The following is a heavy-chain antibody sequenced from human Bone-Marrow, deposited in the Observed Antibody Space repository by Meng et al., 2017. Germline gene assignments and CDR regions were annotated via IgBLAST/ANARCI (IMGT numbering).Heavy chain of an antibody. CDR1: GYTFTSYA. CDR2: INPNSGGT. Sequence: QVQVLQSGADVKKPGASVKVSCKASGYTFTSYAMHWVRQAPGQGLEWMGRINPNSGGTNYAQKFQGRVTMTRDTSISTAYMELSRLRSDDTAVYYCARVSVWGVIRWFDPWGQGTLVTVSS. V-gene: IGHV1-2*06. J-gene: IGHJ5*02. CDR3: ARVSVWGVIRWFDP. D-gene: IGHD3-10*01.